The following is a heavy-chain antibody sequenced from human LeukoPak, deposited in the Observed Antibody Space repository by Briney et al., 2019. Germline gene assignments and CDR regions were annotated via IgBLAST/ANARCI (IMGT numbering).Heavy chain of an antibody. V-gene: IGHV1-46*01. CDR2: INPSGGST. Sequence: GASVKVSCKASGYTFTSYYMHWVRQAPGQGLEWMGVINPSGGSTSYAQKFQGRVTLTRDTSTSIVYMELSSLRSEDTAVYYCARWWDDGSGYSYYYGMDVWGQGTTVTVSS. CDR1: GYTFTSYY. D-gene: IGHD3-22*01. J-gene: IGHJ6*02. CDR3: ARWWDDGSGYSYYYGMDV.